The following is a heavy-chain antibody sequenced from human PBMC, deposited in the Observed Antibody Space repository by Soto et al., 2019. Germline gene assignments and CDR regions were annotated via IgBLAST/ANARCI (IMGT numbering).Heavy chain of an antibody. CDR1: AFLLSDYA. Sequence: GGSLRLSCAVSAFLLSDYAMTWVRQAPGKWLEYVSSITSSGSEVFHAASVKGRFTMSRDNSKNMLYLQMNRLRAEDTAVYYCARDSGHYYGWFDLWGQGTLVTVSS. CDR2: ITSSGSEV. V-gene: IGHV3-21*01. J-gene: IGHJ5*02. CDR3: ARDSGHYYGWFDL. D-gene: IGHD3-10*01.